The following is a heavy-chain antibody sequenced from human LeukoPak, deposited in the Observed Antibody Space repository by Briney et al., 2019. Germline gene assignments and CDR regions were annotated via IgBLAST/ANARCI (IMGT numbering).Heavy chain of an antibody. Sequence: GASVKVSCKASGGTFSSYAISWVRQAPGQGLEWMGGIIPIFGTANYAQKFQGRVTITTDESTSTAYMELSSLRSEDTAVYYCARGDAHYDFWSGYYNYFDYWGQGTLVTVSS. CDR2: IIPIFGTA. J-gene: IGHJ4*02. D-gene: IGHD3-3*01. V-gene: IGHV1-69*05. CDR3: ARGDAHYDFWSGYYNYFDY. CDR1: GGTFSSYA.